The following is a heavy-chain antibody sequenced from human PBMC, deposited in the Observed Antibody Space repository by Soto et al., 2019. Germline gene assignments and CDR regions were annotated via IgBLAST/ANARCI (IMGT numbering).Heavy chain of an antibody. J-gene: IGHJ5*02. CDR3: ARESRYGSGSP. D-gene: IGHD3-10*01. CDR2: INSDGSST. CDR1: GFTFSSYW. V-gene: IGHV3-74*01. Sequence: GESLKISCAASGFTFSSYWMHWVRQAPGKGLVWVSRINSDGSSTSYADSVKGRFTISRDNAKNTLYLQMNSLRAEDTAVYYCARESRYGSGSPWGQGTLVTVSS.